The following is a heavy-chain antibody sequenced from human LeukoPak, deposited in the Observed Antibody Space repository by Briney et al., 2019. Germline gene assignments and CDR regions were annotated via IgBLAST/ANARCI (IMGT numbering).Heavy chain of an antibody. CDR2: IYYSGST. V-gene: IGHV4-59*08. D-gene: IGHD1-26*01. Sequence: SETLSLTCTVSGGSISSYYWSWIRQPPGKGLEWIGYIYYSGSTNYNPSLKSRVTISVDTSKNQFSLKLSSVTAADTAMYYCASTWSYDAFDIWGQGTMVTVSS. CDR3: ASTWSYDAFDI. CDR1: GGSISSYY. J-gene: IGHJ3*02.